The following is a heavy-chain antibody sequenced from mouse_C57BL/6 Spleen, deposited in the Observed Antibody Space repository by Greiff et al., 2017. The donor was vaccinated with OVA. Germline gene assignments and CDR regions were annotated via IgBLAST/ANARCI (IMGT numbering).Heavy chain of an antibody. V-gene: IGHV1-52*01. D-gene: IGHD2-4*01. J-gene: IGHJ2*01. CDR2: IDPSDSET. CDR3: ARLRDYDYDGFDY. CDR1: GYTFTSYW. Sequence: QVHVKQPGAELVRPGSSVKLSCKASGYTFTSYWMHWVKQRPIQGLEWIGNIDPSDSETHYNQKFKDKATLTVDKSSSTAYMQLSSLTSEDSAVYYCARLRDYDYDGFDYWGQGTTLTVSS.